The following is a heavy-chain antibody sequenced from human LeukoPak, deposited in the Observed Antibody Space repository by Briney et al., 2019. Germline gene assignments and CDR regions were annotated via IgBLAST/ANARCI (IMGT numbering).Heavy chain of an antibody. Sequence: GGSLRLSCAASGFPFRNNVMTWVRQAPGRGLDWLAAIRGSGDTYYADSVKGRFTISRDNSKNMLYLQMNSLRAEDTAVYYCAKTFPYGTTWYGFCDYWGQGALVTVSS. CDR1: GFPFRNNV. V-gene: IGHV3-23*01. J-gene: IGHJ4*02. CDR2: IRGSGDT. D-gene: IGHD3-3*01. CDR3: AKTFPYGTTWYGFCDY.